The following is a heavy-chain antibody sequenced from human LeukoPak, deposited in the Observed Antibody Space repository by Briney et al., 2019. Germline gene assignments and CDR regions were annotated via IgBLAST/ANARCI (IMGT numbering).Heavy chain of an antibody. CDR1: GYSFTTYW. J-gene: IGHJ5*02. CDR3: VKQRGASGTINHFDP. Sequence: GESLKISCKTSGYSFTTYWIGWVRQMPGTGLEWVGAIYPDDSDTRYSPSFQGQVVISADRSIRTAYLQWNTLKTSDTAMYYCVKQRGASGTINHFDPWGQGTLVTVSS. CDR2: IYPDDSDT. D-gene: IGHD3-10*01. V-gene: IGHV5-51*01.